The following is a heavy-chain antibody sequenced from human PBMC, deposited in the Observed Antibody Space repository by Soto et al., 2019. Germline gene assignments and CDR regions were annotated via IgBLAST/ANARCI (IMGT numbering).Heavy chain of an antibody. CDR2: MNPNSGHT. V-gene: IGHV1-8*01. J-gene: IGHJ5*02. CDR3: ARGIPDNGEPSNWFDP. Sequence: ASVKVSCKASGYTFTNFVFNWVRQAPGQRLEWMGWMNPNSGHTGYAQKFQGRVTMTSNTSINTAYMELSRLRSEDTAVYYCARGIPDNGEPSNWFDPWGQGTLVTVSS. CDR1: GYTFTNFV. D-gene: IGHD3-10*01.